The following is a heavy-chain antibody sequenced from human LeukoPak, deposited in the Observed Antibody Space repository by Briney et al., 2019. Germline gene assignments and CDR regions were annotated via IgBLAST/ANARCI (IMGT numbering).Heavy chain of an antibody. CDR2: IYSSGFT. CDR1: GDSISSGSDY. J-gene: IGHJ4*02. D-gene: IGHD5-24*01. V-gene: IGHV4-61*02. CDR3: ARAYRRDDYNSFDY. Sequence: SETLSLTCRVSGDSISSGSDYWSWIRQPAGKGLEWIGRIYSSGFTNYNPSLKSRVTISIDTSKNQFSLKLSSVTAAGTAVYYCARAYRRDDYNSFDYWGQGALVTVSS.